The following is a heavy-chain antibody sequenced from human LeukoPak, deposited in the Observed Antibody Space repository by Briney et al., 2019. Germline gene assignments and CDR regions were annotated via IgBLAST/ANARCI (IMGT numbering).Heavy chain of an antibody. CDR2: INSDGSST. V-gene: IGHV3-74*01. J-gene: IGHJ4*02. CDR3: AKAFAPIPEFDY. CDR1: GFTFSSYW. D-gene: IGHD2-21*01. Sequence: PGGSLRLSCAASGFTFSSYWMHWVRQAPGKGLVWVSRINSDGSSTSYADSVKGRFTISRDNAKNTLYLQMNSLRAEDTAVYYCAKAFAPIPEFDYWGQGTLVTVSS.